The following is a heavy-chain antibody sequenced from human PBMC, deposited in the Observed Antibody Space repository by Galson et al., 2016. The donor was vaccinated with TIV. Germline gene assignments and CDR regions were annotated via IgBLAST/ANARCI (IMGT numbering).Heavy chain of an antibody. J-gene: IGHJ4*02. CDR2: ISYDGSNK. CDR1: GFNFNNYA. Sequence: SLRLSCAAAGFNFNNYAMHWVRQAPGKGLEWVAGISYDGSNKNCAQFVKGRITVSRDTSRNTLYLQVNSLRAEDSAVYYCAKGRLGILAPAVGYYFDYWGQGTLFTVSS. D-gene: IGHD2-2*01. CDR3: AKGRLGILAPAVGYYFDY. V-gene: IGHV3-30*14.